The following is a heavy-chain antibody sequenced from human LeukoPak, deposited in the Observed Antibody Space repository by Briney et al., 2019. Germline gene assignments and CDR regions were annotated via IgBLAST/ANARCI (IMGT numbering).Heavy chain of an antibody. CDR2: INPNSGGT. CDR3: ASAKYYDSSGYLAGCFDY. V-gene: IGHV1-2*06. CDR1: GYTFTGYY. Sequence: ASVKVSXKASGYTFTGYYMHWMRQAPGQGLEWMGRINPNSGGTNYAQKFQGRVTMTRDTSISTAYMELSRLRSDDTAVYYCASAKYYDSSGYLAGCFDYWGQGTLVTVSS. D-gene: IGHD3-22*01. J-gene: IGHJ4*02.